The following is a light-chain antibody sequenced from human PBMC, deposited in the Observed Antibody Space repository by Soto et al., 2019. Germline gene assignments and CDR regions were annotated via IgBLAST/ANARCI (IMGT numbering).Light chain of an antibody. Sequence: DIQMTESPSSLSTSVGDRVTIPCRASRSISRYLDWYQQNPGSAPKLLIYGASSFESGVPSRFSGSGSGTDFTLTISSLQPEDFATYYCQQNYSTPQTFGQGAKVDIK. CDR3: QQNYSTPQT. V-gene: IGKV1-39*01. CDR1: RSISRY. J-gene: IGKJ1*01. CDR2: GAS.